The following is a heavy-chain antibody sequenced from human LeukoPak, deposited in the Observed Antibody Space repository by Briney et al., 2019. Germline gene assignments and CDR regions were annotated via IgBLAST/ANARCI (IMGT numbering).Heavy chain of an antibody. CDR1: GFTFSSYA. Sequence: GGSLRLSCAASGFTFSSYAMSWVRQASGKGLEWVGRIRSKANSYATAYAASVKGRFTISRDDSKNTAYLQMNSLKTEDTAVYYCTGGYSYGYVYWGQGTLVTVSS. CDR2: IRSKANSYAT. V-gene: IGHV3-73*01. J-gene: IGHJ4*02. CDR3: TGGYSYGYVY. D-gene: IGHD5-18*01.